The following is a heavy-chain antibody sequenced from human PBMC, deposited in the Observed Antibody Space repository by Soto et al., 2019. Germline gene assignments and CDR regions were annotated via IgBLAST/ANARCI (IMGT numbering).Heavy chain of an antibody. CDR1: GGSFSGYY. CDR2: INHSGST. CDR3: ARGRRTTVTIDY. J-gene: IGHJ4*02. D-gene: IGHD4-17*01. V-gene: IGHV4-34*01. Sequence: KPSETLSFTCAVYGGSFSGYYWSWIRQPPGKGLEWIGEINHSGSTNYNPSLKSRVTISVDTSKNQFSLKLSSVTAADTAVYYCARGRRTTVTIDYWGQGTPVTVSS.